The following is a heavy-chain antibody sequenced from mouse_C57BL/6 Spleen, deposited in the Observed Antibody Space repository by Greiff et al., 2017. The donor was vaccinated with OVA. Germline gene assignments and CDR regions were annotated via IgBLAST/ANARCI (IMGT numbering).Heavy chain of an antibody. J-gene: IGHJ4*01. CDR1: GFTFSSYG. CDR2: ISSGGSYT. V-gene: IGHV5-6*01. CDR3: ARRVYYGSSYAMDY. D-gene: IGHD1-1*01. Sequence: EVQLQQSGGDLVKPGGSLKLSCAASGFTFSSYGMSWVRQTPDKRLEWVATISSGGSYTYYPDSVKGRFTISRDNAKNTLYLQMSSLKSEDTAMYYCARRVYYGSSYAMDYWGQGTSVTVSS.